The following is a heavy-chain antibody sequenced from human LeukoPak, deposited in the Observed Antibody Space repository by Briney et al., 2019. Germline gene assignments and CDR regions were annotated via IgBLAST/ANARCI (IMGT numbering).Heavy chain of an antibody. J-gene: IGHJ4*02. CDR1: GFTFSSYG. CDR2: ISYDGSNK. CDR3: AKEGEAAGLNEY. V-gene: IGHV3-30*18. D-gene: IGHD6-13*01. Sequence: GGSLRLSCAASGFTFSSYGMHWVRQAPGKGLEWVADISYDGSNKYYAYSVKGRFTTSRDNSKNTLYLQMNSLGAEDTAVYYCAKEGEAAGLNEYWGQGTLVTVSS.